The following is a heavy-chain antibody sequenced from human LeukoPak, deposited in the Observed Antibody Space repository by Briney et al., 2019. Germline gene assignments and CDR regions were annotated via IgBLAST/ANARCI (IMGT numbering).Heavy chain of an antibody. Sequence: GGSLRLSCAASGFTASSNYMSWVRQAPGKGLEWVSVIYSDDRTYYADSVKGRFTISRHTSKKTFYLQMNSLRAGDTAVYYCAREVMAKRRAFDIWGQETVVTVSS. CDR1: GFTASSNY. J-gene: IGHJ3*02. V-gene: IGHV3-53*04. D-gene: IGHD2-8*01. CDR2: IYSDDRT. CDR3: AREVMAKRRAFDI.